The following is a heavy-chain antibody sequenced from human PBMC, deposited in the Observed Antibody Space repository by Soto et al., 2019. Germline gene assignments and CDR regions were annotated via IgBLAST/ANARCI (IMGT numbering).Heavy chain of an antibody. CDR2: IYYSGSS. Sequence: QLQLQESGPGLVKPSETLSLTCTVSGASISSTNYYWDWLRQSPGEGLEWIGGIYYSGSSYYSPSLKRRVPISVDTSKNQFSLRLTSVTAADTALYYCAKHNTGITVAGYVSFDRWGQGTLVTVSS. CDR1: GASISSTNYY. CDR3: AKHNTGITVAGYVSFDR. V-gene: IGHV4-39*01. J-gene: IGHJ4*02. D-gene: IGHD6-19*01.